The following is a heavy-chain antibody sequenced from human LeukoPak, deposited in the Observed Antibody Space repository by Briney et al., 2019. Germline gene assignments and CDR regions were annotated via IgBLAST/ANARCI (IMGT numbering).Heavy chain of an antibody. V-gene: IGHV3-21*01. CDR3: ARDICSSTSCYEAPDY. D-gene: IGHD2-2*01. J-gene: IGHJ4*02. Sequence: PGGSLRLSCAASAFTFSSYSMNWVRQAPGKGLEWVSSISSSGSYIYYADSVKGRFTISRDNAKNTLYLQMNSLRAEDTAVYYCARDICSSTSCYEAPDYWGQGTLVTVSS. CDR2: ISSSGSYI. CDR1: AFTFSSYS.